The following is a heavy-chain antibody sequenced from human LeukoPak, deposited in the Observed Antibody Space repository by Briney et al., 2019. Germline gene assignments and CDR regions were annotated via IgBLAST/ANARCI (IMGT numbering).Heavy chain of an antibody. CDR3: ARAFRYCSSTSCYLDP. CDR1: GFTFSDYY. Sequence: GGSLRLSCAASGFTFSDYYMSWIRQAPGKGLEWVSYISTSSYTNYADSVKGRFTISRDNAKNSLYLQMNSLRAEDTAVYYCARAFRYCSSTSCYLDPWGQGPLVTVSS. CDR2: ISTSSYT. J-gene: IGHJ5*02. V-gene: IGHV3-11*06. D-gene: IGHD2-2*01.